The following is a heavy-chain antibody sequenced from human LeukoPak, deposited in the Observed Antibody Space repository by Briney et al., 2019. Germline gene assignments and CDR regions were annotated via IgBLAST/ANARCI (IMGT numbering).Heavy chain of an antibody. D-gene: IGHD5-18*01. CDR2: IYYSGST. Sequence: SETLSLTCTVSGGSISSSSYYWGWIRKPPGKGLEWIGSIYYSGSTYYNPSLKSRVTISVDTSKNQFSLKLSSVTAADTAVYYCARDVDTAITSKYYFDYWGQGTLVTVSS. V-gene: IGHV4-39*01. CDR3: ARDVDTAITSKYYFDY. J-gene: IGHJ4*02. CDR1: GGSISSSSYY.